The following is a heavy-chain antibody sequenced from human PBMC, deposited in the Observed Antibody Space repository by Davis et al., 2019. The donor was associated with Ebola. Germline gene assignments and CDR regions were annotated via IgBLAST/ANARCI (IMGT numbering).Heavy chain of an antibody. D-gene: IGHD1-14*01. V-gene: IGHV1-2*06. Sequence: AASVKVSCKASGYTFTGYYMHWVRQAPGQGLEWMGRINPNSGGTNYAQKFQGRVTMTRDTSISTAYMELSRLRSDDTAVYYCARGKVISPEGAKTVDYWGQGTLVSVSS. J-gene: IGHJ4*02. CDR2: INPNSGGT. CDR1: GYTFTGYY. CDR3: ARGKVISPEGAKTVDY.